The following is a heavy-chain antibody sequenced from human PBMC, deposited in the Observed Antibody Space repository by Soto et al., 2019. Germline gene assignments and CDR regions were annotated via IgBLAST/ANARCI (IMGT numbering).Heavy chain of an antibody. CDR1: GFTFSSYA. CDR2: ISYDGSNK. CDR3: ARPYSSSWYGSYHYYGRDV. V-gene: IGHV3-30-3*01. D-gene: IGHD6-13*01. J-gene: IGHJ6*02. Sequence: QVQLVESGGGVVQPGRSLRLSCAASGFTFSSYAMHWVRQAPGKALEWVAVISYDGSNKYYADSVKGRFTISRDNSKNTLYLEMNSLRDDDTAEYYCARPYSSSWYGSYHYYGRDVSGQGTTVTVSS.